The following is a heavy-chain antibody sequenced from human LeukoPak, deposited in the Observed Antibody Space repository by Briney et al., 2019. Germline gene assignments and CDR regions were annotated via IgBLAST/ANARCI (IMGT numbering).Heavy chain of an antibody. J-gene: IGHJ4*02. CDR3: ARVIAARRDNYFDY. CDR2: IYTSGST. CDR1: GGSISSGSYY. V-gene: IGHV4-61*02. Sequence: SQTLSLTCTVSGGSISSGSYYWSWIRQPAGEGLEWIGRIYTSGSTNYNPSLKSRVTISVDTSKNQFSLKLSSVTAADTAVYYCARVIAARRDNYFDYWGQGTLVTVSS. D-gene: IGHD6-6*01.